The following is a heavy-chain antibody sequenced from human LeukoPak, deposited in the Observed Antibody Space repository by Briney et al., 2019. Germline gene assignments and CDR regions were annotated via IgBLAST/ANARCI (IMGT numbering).Heavy chain of an antibody. CDR3: ARGLYYDWYYGMDV. Sequence: ASVKVSCKASGYTFTSYDINWVRQATGQGLEWMGWMNPNSGNTGYAQKFQGRVTMTRNTSISTAYTELSSLRSEDTAVYYCARGLYYDWYYGMDVWGQGTTVTVS. J-gene: IGHJ6*02. CDR1: GYTFTSYD. V-gene: IGHV1-8*01. D-gene: IGHD3-3*01. CDR2: MNPNSGNT.